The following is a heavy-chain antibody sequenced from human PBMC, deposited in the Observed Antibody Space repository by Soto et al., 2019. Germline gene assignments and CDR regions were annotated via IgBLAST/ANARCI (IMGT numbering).Heavy chain of an antibody. V-gene: IGHV3-23*01. CDR2: ISGSGGST. D-gene: IGHD3-10*01. Sequence: GGSLRLSCAASGFTFSSYAMSWVRQAPGKGLEWVSAISGSGGSTYYADSVKGRFTISRDNSKNTLYLQMNSLRAEDTAVYYCAKNYGSGRYYYYYYMDVWGKGTTVTVSS. CDR1: GFTFSSYA. CDR3: AKNYGSGRYYYYYYMDV. J-gene: IGHJ6*03.